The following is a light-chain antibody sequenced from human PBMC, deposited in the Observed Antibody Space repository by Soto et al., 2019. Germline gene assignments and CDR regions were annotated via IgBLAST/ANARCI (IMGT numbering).Light chain of an antibody. CDR3: QQYGDWPPDT. CDR1: QSVSRN. CDR2: DAS. Sequence: EIVMTQSPATLSVSPGERATLSCRASQSVSRNLAWYQQKPGQPPRLLIYDASTRATGVPARFGGSGSGTEFTLTISGLQSEDCAVYYCQQYGDWPPDTFGQGTKLAI. V-gene: IGKV3-15*01. J-gene: IGKJ2*01.